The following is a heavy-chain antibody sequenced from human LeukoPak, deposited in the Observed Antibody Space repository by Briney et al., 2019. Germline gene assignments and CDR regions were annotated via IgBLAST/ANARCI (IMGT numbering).Heavy chain of an antibody. CDR1: GFTFSDHY. CDR2: TRNKANSYTT. D-gene: IGHD6-19*01. CDR3: AKDIGGDTDRSSGGDY. V-gene: IGHV3-72*01. Sequence: GGSLRLSCAASGFTFSDHYMDWVRQAPGKGLEWVGRTRNKANSYTTEYAASVKGRFTISRDDSKNSLYLQMDSLKTEDTAVYYCAKDIGGDTDRSSGGDYWGQGTLVTVSS. J-gene: IGHJ4*02.